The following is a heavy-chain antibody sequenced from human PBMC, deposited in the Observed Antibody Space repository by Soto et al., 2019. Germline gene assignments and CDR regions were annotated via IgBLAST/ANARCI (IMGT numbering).Heavy chain of an antibody. CDR2: IIPIFGTA. Sequence: RASVKVSCKASGGTFSSYAISWVRQAPGQGLEWMGGIIPIFGTANYAQKFQGRVTITADKSTSTAYMELSSLRSEDTAVYYCARDRGDIVVVPAALVTGMDVWGQGTTVTVSS. CDR3: ARDRGDIVVVPAALVTGMDV. D-gene: IGHD2-2*01. CDR1: GGTFSSYA. J-gene: IGHJ6*02. V-gene: IGHV1-69*06.